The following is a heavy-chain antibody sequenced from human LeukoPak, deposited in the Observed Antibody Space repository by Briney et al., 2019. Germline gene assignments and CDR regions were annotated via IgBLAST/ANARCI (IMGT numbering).Heavy chain of an antibody. D-gene: IGHD6-19*01. CDR1: GFTFSSYS. Sequence: GGSLRLSCAASGFTFSSYSINWVCQAPGKGLEWVSCVSSTSSFIYYADSVKGRFTISRDNSKNTLYLQMNSLRAEDTAVYYCAKGRDKGQWLVEGPFDYWGQGTLVTVSS. J-gene: IGHJ4*02. V-gene: IGHV3-21*04. CDR2: VSSTSSFI. CDR3: AKGRDKGQWLVEGPFDY.